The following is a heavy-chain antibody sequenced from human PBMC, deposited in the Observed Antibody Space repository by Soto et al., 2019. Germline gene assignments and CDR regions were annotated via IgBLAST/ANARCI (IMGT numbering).Heavy chain of an antibody. V-gene: IGHV4-39*01. CDR3: ATSNWFDP. Sequence: QLQLQESGPGLVKPSETLSLTCTVSGGSISSRGYYWGWIRQPPGKGLEWIGTIYYSGSTYYNPSIKSRGTISVDTSKNQFSLKLSSVTAADTAVYYCATSNWFDPWGQGTLVTVSS. J-gene: IGHJ5*02. CDR1: GGSISSRGYY. CDR2: IYYSGST.